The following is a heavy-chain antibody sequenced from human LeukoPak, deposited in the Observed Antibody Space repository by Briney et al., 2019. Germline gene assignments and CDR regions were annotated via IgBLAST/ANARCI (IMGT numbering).Heavy chain of an antibody. CDR1: GGFISSYY. V-gene: IGHV4-59*01. Sequence: SETMSPTNTAAGGFISSYYWNWIRQPPGKRLEWIGNIYYSWSTSYNPSLQGQVTISVDTSKNPFSLKLSSVTASDTAMYYCAREGYYDSSGYPLFYFDYWGQGDLVTVSS. CDR2: IYYSWST. J-gene: IGHJ4*02. CDR3: AREGYYDSSGYPLFYFDY. D-gene: IGHD3-22*01.